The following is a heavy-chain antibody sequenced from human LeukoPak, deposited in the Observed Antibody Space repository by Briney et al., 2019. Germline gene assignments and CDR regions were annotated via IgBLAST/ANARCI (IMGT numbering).Heavy chain of an antibody. Sequence: SETLSLTCTVSGGSISSYYWSWIRQPPGKGLEWIGYIYYSGSTNYNPSLKSRVTISVDTSKNQFSLKLSSVTAADTAVYYCARAMGVGLYFDYWGQGTLVTVSS. D-gene: IGHD3-16*01. J-gene: IGHJ4*02. CDR1: GGSISSYY. CDR2: IYYSGST. CDR3: ARAMGVGLYFDY. V-gene: IGHV4-59*01.